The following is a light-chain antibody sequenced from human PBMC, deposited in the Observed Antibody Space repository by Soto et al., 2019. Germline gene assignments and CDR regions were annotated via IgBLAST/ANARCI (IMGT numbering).Light chain of an antibody. Sequence: DIQMTQSPSSLSASVGDRVTITCRACQSISSYLNWYQEKPGKAPKLLIYAASSLQGGVPSRFSGSGSGTDFTLAISSLQPEDFATYYCQQTYDTPYTFGQGTKLQVK. J-gene: IGKJ2*01. V-gene: IGKV1-39*01. CDR1: QSISSY. CDR3: QQTYDTPYT. CDR2: AAS.